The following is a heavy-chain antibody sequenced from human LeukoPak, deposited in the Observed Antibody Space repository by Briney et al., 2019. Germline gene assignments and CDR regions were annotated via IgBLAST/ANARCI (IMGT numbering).Heavy chain of an antibody. Sequence: GSSVKVSCKASGGTFSSYAISWVRQAPGQGLEWMGGIIPIFGTANYAQKFQGRVTITTDESTSTAYMELSSLRSEDTAVYYCARDMAARRPTYYFMDVWGKGTTVTVSS. J-gene: IGHJ6*03. CDR2: IIPIFGTA. D-gene: IGHD6-6*01. V-gene: IGHV1-69*05. CDR3: ARDMAARRPTYYFMDV. CDR1: GGTFSSYA.